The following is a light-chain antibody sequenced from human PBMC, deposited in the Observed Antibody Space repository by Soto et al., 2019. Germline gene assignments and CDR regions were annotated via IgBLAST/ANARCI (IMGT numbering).Light chain of an antibody. CDR2: GAS. CDR1: QSVSNNY. J-gene: IGKJ1*01. V-gene: IGKV3-20*01. Sequence: EIVLTQSPGTLSLPPGERATLSCRASQSVSNNYLAWYQQKPGQAPRLLIYGASNRPTGIPDRFSGSGSGTDFTLTISRLEPEDFVVYYCQQYGNSPWTFGQGTKVDI. CDR3: QQYGNSPWT.